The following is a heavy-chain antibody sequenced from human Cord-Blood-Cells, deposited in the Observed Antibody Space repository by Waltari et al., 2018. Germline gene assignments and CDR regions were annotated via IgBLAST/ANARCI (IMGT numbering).Heavy chain of an antibody. CDR2: IRSSSSYI. Sequence: EVQLVESGGGLVKPGGSLRLSCAASGFTFSSYSMNWVRQAPGKGLEWVSSIRSSSSYIYYADSVKGRFTISRDNAKNSLYLQMNSLRAEDTAVYYCARGYCTNGVSYFDYWGQGTLVTVSS. CDR1: GFTFSSYS. V-gene: IGHV3-21*01. CDR3: ARGYCTNGVSYFDY. D-gene: IGHD2-8*01. J-gene: IGHJ4*02.